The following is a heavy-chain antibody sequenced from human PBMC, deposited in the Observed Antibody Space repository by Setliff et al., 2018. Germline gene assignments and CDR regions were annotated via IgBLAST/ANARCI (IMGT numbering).Heavy chain of an antibody. CDR3: ARGRAGHSGH. D-gene: IGHD6-19*01. V-gene: IGHV4-59*08. CDR2: VYYSGTA. Sequence: SETLSLTCTVSDGSLSTYYWSWIRQPPGKGLEFIRYVYYSGTANYSPSLRSRVTISVDTSKNQFSLKLSSVTAADTAVYYCARGRAGHSGHWGQGTLVTVSS. CDR1: DGSLSTYY. J-gene: IGHJ4*02.